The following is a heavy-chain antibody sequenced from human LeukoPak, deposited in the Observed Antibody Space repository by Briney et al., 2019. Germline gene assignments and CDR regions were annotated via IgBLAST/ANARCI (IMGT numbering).Heavy chain of an antibody. D-gene: IGHD6-13*01. V-gene: IGHV1-18*04. J-gene: IGHJ4*02. CDR2: ISAYNGQT. CDR1: GYTFTSYS. Sequence: ASVKVSCKASGYTFTSYSITWVRQAPGQGLEWMGWISAYNGQTKYAQKFQGRVSMTTDTSTSTAYMDLWNLESDDTAVYYCARAARETSSWYVVYWGQGTLVTVSS. CDR3: ARAARETSSWYVVY.